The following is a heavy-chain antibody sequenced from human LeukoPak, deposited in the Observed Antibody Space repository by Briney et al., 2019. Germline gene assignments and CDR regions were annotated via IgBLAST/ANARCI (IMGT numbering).Heavy chain of an antibody. D-gene: IGHD3-3*01. CDR1: GGSISSSSYY. CDR2: INHSGST. V-gene: IGHV4-39*07. CDR3: ARQERNFWSGYYRY. Sequence: SEILSLTCTVSGGSISSSSYYWGWIRQPPGKGLEWIGEINHSGSTNYNPSLKSRVTISVDTSKNQFSLKLSSVTAADTAVYYCARQERNFWSGYYRYWGQGTLVTVSS. J-gene: IGHJ4*02.